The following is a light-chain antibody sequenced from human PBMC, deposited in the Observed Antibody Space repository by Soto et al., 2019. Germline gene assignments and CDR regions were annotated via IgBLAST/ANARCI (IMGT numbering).Light chain of an antibody. J-gene: IGKJ1*01. CDR3: QQYRSSPRT. V-gene: IGKV3D-20*01. CDR2: DAS. Sequence: EIVLTQSPATLSLSPGERATLSCGASQRVTSSDLAWYQQKPGLAPRLLIYDASSRATGIPDRFSGSGSGTDFTLTISRLEHEDFAVYYCQQYRSSPRTFGQGTKVEIK. CDR1: QRVTSSD.